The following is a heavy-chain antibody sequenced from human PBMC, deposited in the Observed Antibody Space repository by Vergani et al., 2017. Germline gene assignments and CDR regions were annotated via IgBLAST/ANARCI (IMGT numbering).Heavy chain of an antibody. CDR1: GFTFSSYA. J-gene: IGHJ4*02. V-gene: IGHV3-23*01. Sequence: EVQLLESGGGLVQPGGSLRLSCAASGFTFSSYAMSWVRQAPGKGLEWVSAISCSGGSTYYADSVKGRFTISRDNSKNTLYLQMNSLRAEDTAVYYCAKVSLTDYGDYGHFDYWGQGTLVTVSS. CDR3: AKVSLTDYGDYGHFDY. D-gene: IGHD4-17*01. CDR2: ISCSGGST.